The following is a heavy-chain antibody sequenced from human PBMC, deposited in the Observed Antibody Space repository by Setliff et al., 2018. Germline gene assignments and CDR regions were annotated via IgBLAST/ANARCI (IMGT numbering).Heavy chain of an antibody. D-gene: IGHD3-22*01. CDR1: GFTFSNYG. CDR2: ISTSSTII. CDR3: ARLALTGYDSSGYYYALDYYYYMDV. Sequence: LRLSCVTSGFTFSNYGMTWVRRAPGKGLEWISYISTSSTIIYYADSVKGRFTISRDNANHSLHLQMNSLRAEDTAVYYCARLALTGYDSSGYYYALDYYYYMDVWGKGTTVTVSS. V-gene: IGHV3-48*01. J-gene: IGHJ6*03.